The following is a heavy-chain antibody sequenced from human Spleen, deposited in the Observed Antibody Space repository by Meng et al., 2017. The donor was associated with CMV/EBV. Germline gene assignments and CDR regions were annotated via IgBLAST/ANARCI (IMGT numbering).Heavy chain of an antibody. J-gene: IGHJ4*02. Sequence: SETLSLTCTVSGGSISTSSSYWGWIRPPPGKGLEWIGIIYYSGSTFYNPSLKRRVLISVDTSKHQFSPRLNSVTAADTAVYYCASDRSVVAVTATWGQGTLVTVSS. CDR1: GGSISTSSSY. V-gene: IGHV4-39*07. CDR3: ASDRSVVAVTAT. CDR2: IYYSGST. D-gene: IGHD2-15*01.